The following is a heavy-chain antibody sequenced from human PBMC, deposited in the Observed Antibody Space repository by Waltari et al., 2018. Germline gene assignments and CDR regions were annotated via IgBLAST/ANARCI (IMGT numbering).Heavy chain of an antibody. Sequence: EVQLLESGGGLVQPGGSLRLSCAASGFTFSSYAMSWVRQAPGKGLEWVSAISGRGGSTYCADSVKGRFTISRDNSKNTLYLQMNSLRAEDTAVYYCAKSVSNYGDYYFDYWGQGTLVTVSS. CDR2: ISGRGGST. V-gene: IGHV3-23*01. CDR3: AKSVSNYGDYYFDY. CDR1: GFTFSSYA. D-gene: IGHD4-17*01. J-gene: IGHJ4*02.